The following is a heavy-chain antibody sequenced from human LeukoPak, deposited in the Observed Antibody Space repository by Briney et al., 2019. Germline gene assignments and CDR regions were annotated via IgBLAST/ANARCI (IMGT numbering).Heavy chain of an antibody. D-gene: IGHD1-14*01. J-gene: IGHJ3*02. CDR1: GGSISSGGYY. V-gene: IGHV4-31*03. Sequence: PSQTLSLTCTVSGGSISSGGYYWSWIRPHPGKGLEWIGYIYYSGSTYYNPSLKSRVTISVDTSKNQFSLKLSSVTAADTAVYYCASHEPMGAFDIWGQGTMVTVSS. CDR2: IYYSGST. CDR3: ASHEPMGAFDI.